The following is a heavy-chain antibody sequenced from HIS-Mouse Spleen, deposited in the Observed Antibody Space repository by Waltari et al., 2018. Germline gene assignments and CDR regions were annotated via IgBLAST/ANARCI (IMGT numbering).Heavy chain of an antibody. CDR3: TTDPNSGYPDY. J-gene: IGHJ4*02. V-gene: IGHV3-15*01. CDR2: IKSKTDGGTT. CDR1: GFTFSNAW. D-gene: IGHD5-12*01. Sequence: EVQLVESGGGLVKPGGSLRLSGPASGFTFSNAWMSWVRRAPGRGVELVGRIKSKTDGGTTDYAAPVKGRFTISRDDSKNTLYLQMNSLKTEDTAVYYCTTDPNSGYPDYWGQGTLVTVSS.